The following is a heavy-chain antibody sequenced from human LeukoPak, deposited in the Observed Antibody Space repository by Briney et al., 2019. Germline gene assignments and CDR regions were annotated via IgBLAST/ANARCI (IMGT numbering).Heavy chain of an antibody. D-gene: IGHD5-12*01. J-gene: IGHJ4*02. CDR2: IYHSGSA. CDR1: GDSFSSDY. Sequence: SETLSLTCTVSGDSFSSDYWSWIRQPPGKGLEWIGYIYHSGSANYNPSLKSRVTISVDTSKNQFSLKLSSVTAADTAVYYCASHSGGYAYWGQGTLVTVSS. V-gene: IGHV4-59*12. CDR3: ASHSGGYAY.